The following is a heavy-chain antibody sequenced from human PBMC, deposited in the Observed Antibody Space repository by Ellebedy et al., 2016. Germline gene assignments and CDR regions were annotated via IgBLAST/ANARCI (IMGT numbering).Heavy chain of an antibody. V-gene: IGHV3-21*04. CDR1: GFTFSSYS. Sequence: GESLKISXAASGFTFSSYSMNWVRQAPGKGLEWVSSISSSSSYIYYADSVKGRLTISRDNVKNSLYLQMNSLRAEDTAVYYCARESGDYGSGSYGYGMDVWGQGTTVTVSS. CDR3: ARESGDYGSGSYGYGMDV. CDR2: ISSSSSYI. D-gene: IGHD3-10*01. J-gene: IGHJ6*02.